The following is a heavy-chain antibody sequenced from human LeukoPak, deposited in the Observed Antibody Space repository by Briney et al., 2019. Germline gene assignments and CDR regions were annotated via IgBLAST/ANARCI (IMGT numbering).Heavy chain of an antibody. CDR3: ARGRGIAVAAWFDP. CDR1: GGSFSGYY. J-gene: IGHJ5*02. Sequence: PSETLSLTCAVYGGSFSGYYWSWIRQPPGKGLEWIGEINHSGSTNYNPSLKSRVTISVDTSKNQFSLKLSSVTAADTAVYYCARGRGIAVAAWFDPWGQGTLVTVSS. CDR2: INHSGST. D-gene: IGHD6-19*01. V-gene: IGHV4-34*01.